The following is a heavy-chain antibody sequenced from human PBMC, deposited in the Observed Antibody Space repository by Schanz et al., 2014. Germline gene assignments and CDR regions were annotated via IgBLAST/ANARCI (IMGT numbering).Heavy chain of an antibody. CDR3: AKGMGYCSGGTCYDYYYYGLDV. D-gene: IGHD2-15*01. Sequence: QVQLVESGGGVVQPGRSLRLSCAASGFTFSSYGMHWVRQAPGKGLEWVAAMSYDGSIKYYGDSVKGRFTISRDNSENTLYLQMNSLSADDTAVSYCAKGMGYCSGGTCYDYYYYGLDVWGQGTTVTVSS. V-gene: IGHV3-33*06. J-gene: IGHJ6*02. CDR2: MSYDGSIK. CDR1: GFTFSSYG.